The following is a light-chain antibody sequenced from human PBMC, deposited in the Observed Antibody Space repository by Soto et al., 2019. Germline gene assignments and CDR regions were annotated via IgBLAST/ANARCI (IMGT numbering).Light chain of an antibody. J-gene: IGKJ5*01. CDR2: GAS. CDR1: QRINRY. CDR3: QQSSRTTIT. Sequence: IQRTESPSSMSASVGYRVTISCRTSQRINRYLNWYQQKPGEAPTVLIYGASSLQSGVPSRFSVSGSGTDFTLAINRLKNEDFATYYCQQSSRTTITFGQGTRLEIK. V-gene: IGKV1-39*01.